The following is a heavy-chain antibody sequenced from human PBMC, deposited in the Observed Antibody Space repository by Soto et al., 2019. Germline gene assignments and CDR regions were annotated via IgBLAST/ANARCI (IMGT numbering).Heavy chain of an antibody. D-gene: IGHD3-10*01. CDR3: ATIKLGSNRLDY. CDR1: GGSISSGDYY. V-gene: IGHV4-30-4*01. Sequence: QVQLQESGPGLVKPSQTLSLTCTVSGGSISSGDYYWSWIRQPPGKGLEWIGYIYYSGSTYYNPSLKGRVTISVDPSKNPFSLKLSSVTAADTAVYYCATIKLGSNRLDYWGQGTLVTVSS. CDR2: IYYSGST. J-gene: IGHJ4*02.